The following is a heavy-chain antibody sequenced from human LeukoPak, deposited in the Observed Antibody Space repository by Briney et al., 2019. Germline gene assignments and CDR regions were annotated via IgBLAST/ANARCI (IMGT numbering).Heavy chain of an antibody. CDR1: GFTFSSYW. CDR2: ISSSSSYI. Sequence: GGSLRLSCAASGFTFSSYWMSWVRQAPGKGLEWVSSISSSSSYIYYADSVKGRFTISRDNAKNSLYLQMNSLRAEDTAVYYCARAYDSSGYYSSPDYWGQGTLVTVSS. CDR3: ARAYDSSGYYSSPDY. V-gene: IGHV3-21*01. D-gene: IGHD3-22*01. J-gene: IGHJ4*02.